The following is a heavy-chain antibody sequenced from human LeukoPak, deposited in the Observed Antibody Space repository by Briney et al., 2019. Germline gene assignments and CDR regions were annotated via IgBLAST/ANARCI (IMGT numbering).Heavy chain of an antibody. CDR1: GGSISSGGYY. CDR3: ARDIGFQLATHDAFDI. CDR2: IYYSGST. D-gene: IGHD2-15*01. V-gene: IGHV4-31*03. J-gene: IGHJ3*02. Sequence: PSQTLSLTCTVSGGSISSGGYYWSWIRQHPGKGLEWIGYIYYSGSTNYNPSLKSRVTISVDTSKNQFSLKLSSVTAADTAVYYCARDIGFQLATHDAFDIWGQGTMVTVSS.